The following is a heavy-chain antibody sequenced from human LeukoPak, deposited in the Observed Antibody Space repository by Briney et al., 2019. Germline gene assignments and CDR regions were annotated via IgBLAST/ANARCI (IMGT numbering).Heavy chain of an antibody. Sequence: PSETLSLTCAVYGGSFSGYYWSWIRQPPGKGLEWIGEINHSGSTNYNPSLKSRVTISVDTSKNQFSLKLSSVTAADTAVYYCARLRALWFGESSRLQNDYWGQGTLVTVSS. V-gene: IGHV4-34*01. D-gene: IGHD3-10*01. CDR2: INHSGST. CDR1: GGSFSGYY. J-gene: IGHJ4*02. CDR3: ARLRALWFGESSRLQNDY.